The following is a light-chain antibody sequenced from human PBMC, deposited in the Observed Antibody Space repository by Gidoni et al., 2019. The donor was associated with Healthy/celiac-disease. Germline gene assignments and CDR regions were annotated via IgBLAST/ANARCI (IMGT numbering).Light chain of an antibody. CDR3: MQALQTPPT. V-gene: IGKV2-28*01. Sequence: IVMPQSPLYLPVPPGEPASISWRSSQSLLHSNGYNYLDWYLQKPGQSPQLLIYLGSNRASGVPDRFSGSGSGTDFTLKISRVEAEDVGVYYCMQALQTPPTFGQGTKVEIK. J-gene: IGKJ1*01. CDR1: QSLLHSNGYNY. CDR2: LGS.